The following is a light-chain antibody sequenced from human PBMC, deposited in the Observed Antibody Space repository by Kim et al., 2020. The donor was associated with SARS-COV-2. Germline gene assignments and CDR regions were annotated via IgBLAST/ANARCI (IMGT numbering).Light chain of an antibody. CDR2: DAT. CDR1: DIVAWY. Sequence: SRGKGIITSRKGKDIVAWYLWCYQKKPDEAPRLMIKDATIRGTGTPGMCSGSGSGKDFTITIDRQEHEDVAVYCCQQSSDWHTFGGGTKLEI. CDR3: QQSSDWHT. V-gene: IGKV3D-11*02. J-gene: IGKJ4*01.